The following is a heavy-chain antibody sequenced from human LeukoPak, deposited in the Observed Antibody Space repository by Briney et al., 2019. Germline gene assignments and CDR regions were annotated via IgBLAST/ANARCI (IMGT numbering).Heavy chain of an antibody. Sequence: ASVKVSCKASGYTFTGYYMHWVRQAPGQGLECMGWINPNSGDTNYVQKFQGRVTMSRDTSISTAYMGLSAVRSHGTALCFFVRDLIAAAPQYDWFDTWGQGTLVTVSS. CDR1: GYTFTGYY. CDR3: VRDLIAAAPQYDWFDT. D-gene: IGHD6-13*01. J-gene: IGHJ5*02. CDR2: INPNSGDT. V-gene: IGHV1-2*02.